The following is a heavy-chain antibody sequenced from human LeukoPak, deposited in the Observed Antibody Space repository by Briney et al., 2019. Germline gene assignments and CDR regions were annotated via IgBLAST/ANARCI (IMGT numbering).Heavy chain of an antibody. D-gene: IGHD6-19*01. Sequence: PGGSLRLSCAASGFTVSSNYMSWVRQAPGKGLEWVSVIYSGDSTYYADSVKGRFTISRDNSKNTLYLQMNSLRAEDTAVYYCARDGTDSSGWYLSYWGQATLVTVSS. CDR1: GFTVSSNY. J-gene: IGHJ4*02. V-gene: IGHV3-66*01. CDR3: ARDGTDSSGWYLSY. CDR2: IYSGDST.